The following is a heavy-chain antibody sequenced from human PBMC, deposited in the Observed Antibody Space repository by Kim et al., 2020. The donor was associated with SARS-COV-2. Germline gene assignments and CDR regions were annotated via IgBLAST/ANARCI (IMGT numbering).Heavy chain of an antibody. D-gene: IGHD5-12*01. V-gene: IGHV3-30-3*01. Sequence: GGSLRLSCAASGFTFSSYAMHWVRQAPGKGLEWVAVISYDGSNKYYADSVKGRFTISRDNSKNTLYLQMNSLRAEDTAVYYCAREMATRNTNDYWGQGTLVTVSS. J-gene: IGHJ4*02. CDR1: GFTFSSYA. CDR2: ISYDGSNK. CDR3: AREMATRNTNDY.